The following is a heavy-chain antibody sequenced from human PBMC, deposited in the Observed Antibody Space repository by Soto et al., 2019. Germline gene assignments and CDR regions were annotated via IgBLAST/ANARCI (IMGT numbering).Heavy chain of an antibody. CDR2: ISPLKGRT. V-gene: IGHV1-18*04. J-gene: IGHJ1*01. CDR1: GYTFTSYG. D-gene: IGHD4-17*01. CDR3: AMDYGYRPEYLQP. Sequence: QVQLVQSGPDLKRPGASMKVSCKASGYTFTSYGISWVRQAPGQGLEWMAWISPLKGRTQYSQKAQGRVTLSTDTSSNPAYMEMKTLRVDDTAVYFCAMDYGYRPEYLQPRGQGPLVTVS.